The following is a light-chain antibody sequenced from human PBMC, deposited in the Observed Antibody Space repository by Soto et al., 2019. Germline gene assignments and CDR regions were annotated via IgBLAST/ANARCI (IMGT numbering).Light chain of an antibody. V-gene: IGKV3-20*01. CDR2: GAS. CDR3: QQYGNSPRT. Sequence: EIVLTQSPGTLSLSPGERATLSCRASQSVRSSYLAWYQQKPGQAPRLLIYGASSRATGIPNRFSGSGSGTDFTLTISRLEPADFAVYYCQQYGNSPRTFGQGTKVDIK. CDR1: QSVRSSY. J-gene: IGKJ1*01.